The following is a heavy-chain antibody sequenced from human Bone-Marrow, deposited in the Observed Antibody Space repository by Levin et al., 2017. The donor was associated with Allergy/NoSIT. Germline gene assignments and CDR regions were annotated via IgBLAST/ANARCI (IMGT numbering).Heavy chain of an antibody. Sequence: GESLKISCAASGFTFSSFGMHWVRQAPGKGPEWVAVILYDGSKEYYADSVEGRFTISRDNSKSTLYLQMNSLRAEDTAVYYCAKGKYLLEYYFDYWGQGTLVTVSS. D-gene: IGHD2-15*01. CDR3: AKGKYLLEYYFDY. V-gene: IGHV3-30*18. CDR2: ILYDGSKE. CDR1: GFTFSSFG. J-gene: IGHJ4*02.